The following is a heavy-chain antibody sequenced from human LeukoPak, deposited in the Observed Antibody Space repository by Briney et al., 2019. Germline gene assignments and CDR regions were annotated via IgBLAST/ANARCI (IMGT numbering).Heavy chain of an antibody. CDR3: ARDVQGSGWYVIDWFDP. Sequence: SETLSLTCTVSGGSISSKTYYWGWIRQPPGKVLELIGSIDYFGSTYNNPSLKSRVTISVDTSKNQFSLKLSSVTAADTAVYYCARDVQGSGWYVIDWFDPWGQGTLVTVSS. D-gene: IGHD6-19*01. J-gene: IGHJ5*02. V-gene: IGHV4-39*02. CDR2: IDYFGST. CDR1: GGSISSKTYY.